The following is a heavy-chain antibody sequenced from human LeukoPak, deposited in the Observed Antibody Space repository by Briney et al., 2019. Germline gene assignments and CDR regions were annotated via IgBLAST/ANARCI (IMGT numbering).Heavy chain of an antibody. Sequence: GGSLRLSRAASGFTFSSYAMSWVRQAPGKGLEWVSAISGSGGSTYYADSVKGRFTISRDNSKNTLYLQMNSLRAEDTAVYYCAKKVGDFWSGYYVDFDYWGQGTLVTVSS. CDR2: ISGSGGST. J-gene: IGHJ4*02. CDR1: GFTFSSYA. V-gene: IGHV3-23*01. CDR3: AKKVGDFWSGYYVDFDY. D-gene: IGHD3-3*01.